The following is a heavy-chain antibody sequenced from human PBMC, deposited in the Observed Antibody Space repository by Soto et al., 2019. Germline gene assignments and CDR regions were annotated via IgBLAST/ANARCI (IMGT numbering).Heavy chain of an antibody. J-gene: IGHJ4*02. CDR3: ARDQYSIVGATPGYYFDY. V-gene: IGHV3-30-3*01. CDR1: GFTFSSYA. D-gene: IGHD1-26*01. Sequence: PGGPLRLPWAAAGFTFSSYAMHWVRQAPGKGLEWVAVISYDGSNKYYADSVKGRFTISRDNSKNTLYLQMNSLRAEDTAVYYCARDQYSIVGATPGYYFDYWGQGTMVTVSS. CDR2: ISYDGSNK.